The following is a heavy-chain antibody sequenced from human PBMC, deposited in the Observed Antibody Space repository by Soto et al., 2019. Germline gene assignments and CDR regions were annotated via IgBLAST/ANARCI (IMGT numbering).Heavy chain of an antibody. D-gene: IGHD6-13*01. CDR3: ARRERAAGTDWWFDP. Sequence: QLQLQESGPGLVKPSETLSLTCTVSGGSISSSSFHWGWIRQPPGKGLEWIGSIYYSGSTYYSPSLKDPVTISGDTSKNQFSLKLSSVTAADTAVYYCARRERAAGTDWWFDPWGQGTLVTVSS. CDR1: GGSISSSSFH. J-gene: IGHJ5*02. CDR2: IYYSGST. V-gene: IGHV4-39*01.